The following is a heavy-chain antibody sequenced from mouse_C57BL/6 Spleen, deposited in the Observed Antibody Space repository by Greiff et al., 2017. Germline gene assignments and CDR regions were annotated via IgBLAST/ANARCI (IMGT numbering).Heavy chain of an antibody. Sequence: EVQRVESGGDLVKPGGSLKLSCAASGFTFSSYGMSWVRQTPDKRLEWVATISSGGSYTYYPDSVKGRFTISRDNAKNTLYLQMSSLKSEDTAMYYCTSRGGSSYVDYFDYWGQGTTLTVAS. J-gene: IGHJ2*01. CDR2: ISSGGSYT. V-gene: IGHV5-6*01. D-gene: IGHD1-1*01. CDR1: GFTFSSYG. CDR3: TSRGGSSYVDYFDY.